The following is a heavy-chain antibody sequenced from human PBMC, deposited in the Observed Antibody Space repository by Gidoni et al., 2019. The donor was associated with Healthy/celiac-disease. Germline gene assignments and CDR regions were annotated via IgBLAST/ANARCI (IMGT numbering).Heavy chain of an antibody. V-gene: IGHV3-7*01. Sequence: EVQLVEPWGGLVQPGGSLRLSCAASGFPLSSYWMSWVRQAPGKGLEWVANIKQDGSEKYYVDSVKGRFTISRDNAKNSLCLQMNSLRAEDTAVYYCARVGVGLKTGGDYWGQGTLVTVSS. CDR1: GFPLSSYW. J-gene: IGHJ4*02. CDR3: ARVGVGLKTGGDY. CDR2: IKQDGSEK. D-gene: IGHD3-10*01.